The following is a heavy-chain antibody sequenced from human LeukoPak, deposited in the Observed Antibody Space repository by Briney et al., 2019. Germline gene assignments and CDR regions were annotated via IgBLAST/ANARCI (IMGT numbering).Heavy chain of an antibody. CDR1: GFTFSSYS. V-gene: IGHV3-21*01. CDR2: ISSSSSYI. CDR3: ASPPSQYSGSLDAFDI. D-gene: IGHD1-26*01. J-gene: IGHJ3*02. Sequence: GGSLRLSCAASGFTFSSYSMNWVRQAPGKGLEWVSSISSSSSYIYYADSVKGRFTISRDNAKNSLYLQMNSLRAEDTAVYYCASPPSQYSGSLDAFDIWGQGTMVTVSS.